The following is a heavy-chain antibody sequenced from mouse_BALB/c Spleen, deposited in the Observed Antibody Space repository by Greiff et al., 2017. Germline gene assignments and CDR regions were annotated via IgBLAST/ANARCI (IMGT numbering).Heavy chain of an antibody. CDR1: GFTFSSFG. CDR3: ATPYRYDVGYAMDY. CDR2: ISSGSSTI. J-gene: IGHJ4*01. D-gene: IGHD2-14*01. Sequence: EVMLVESGGGLVQPGGSRKLSCAASGFTFSSFGMHWVRQAPEKGLEWVAYISSGSSTIYYADTVKGRFTISRDNPKNTLFLQMTSLRSEDTAMYYCATPYRYDVGYAMDYWGQGTSVTVSS. V-gene: IGHV5-17*02.